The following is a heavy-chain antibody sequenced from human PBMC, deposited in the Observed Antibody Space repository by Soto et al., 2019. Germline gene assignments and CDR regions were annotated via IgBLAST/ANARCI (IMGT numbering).Heavy chain of an antibody. D-gene: IGHD5-18*01. CDR1: GGSFSGYY. Sequence: PSETLSLGCAVYGGSFSGYYWSWIRQPPGKGLEWIGEINHSGSTNYNPSPKSRVTISVDTSKNQFSLKLSSVTAADTAVYYCARISGYSYGNFDYWGQGTLVTVSS. J-gene: IGHJ4*02. CDR3: ARISGYSYGNFDY. CDR2: INHSGST. V-gene: IGHV4-34*01.